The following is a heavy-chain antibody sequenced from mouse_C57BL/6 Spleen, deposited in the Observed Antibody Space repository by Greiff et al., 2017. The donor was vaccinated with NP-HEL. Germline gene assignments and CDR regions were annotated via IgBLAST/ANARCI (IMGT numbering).Heavy chain of an antibody. CDR1: GYTFTSYW. CDR2: IDPSDSET. CDR3: ARWVVATRYFDV. J-gene: IGHJ1*03. D-gene: IGHD1-1*01. Sequence: VQLQQPGAELVRPGSSVKLSCKASGYTFTSYWMHWVKQRPIQGLEWIGNIDPSDSETHYNQKFKDKATLTVDKSSSTAYMQLSSLTSEDSAVYYCARWVVATRYFDVWGTGATVTVSS. V-gene: IGHV1-52*01.